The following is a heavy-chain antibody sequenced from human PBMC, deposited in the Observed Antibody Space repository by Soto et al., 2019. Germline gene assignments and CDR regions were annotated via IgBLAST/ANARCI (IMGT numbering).Heavy chain of an antibody. Sequence: PSETLSLTCNASGGSISKFYWAWIRKTAGNGLEWMGRVYATGTTDYNPSLRSRVAMSIDISKKTFSLRLRSVTGADSGVYYCVRDGSKSLRDWFDPWGLGILVTVSS. V-gene: IGHV4-4*07. CDR3: VRDGSKSLRDWFDP. CDR1: GGSISKFY. J-gene: IGHJ5*02. CDR2: VYATGTT.